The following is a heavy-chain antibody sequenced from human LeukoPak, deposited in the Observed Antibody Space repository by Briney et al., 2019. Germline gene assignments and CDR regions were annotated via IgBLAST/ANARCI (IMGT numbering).Heavy chain of an antibody. CDR2: IYYSGST. J-gene: IGHJ4*02. D-gene: IGHD3-16*01. Sequence: PSETLSLTCTVSGGSISSSSYYWGWIRQPPGKGLEWIGSIYYSGSTYYNPSLKSRVTISVDTSKNQFSLKLSSVTAADTAVYYCARDPKDTFGGVISYFDYWGQGTLVTVSS. CDR1: GGSISSSSYY. CDR3: ARDPKDTFGGVISYFDY. V-gene: IGHV4-39*07.